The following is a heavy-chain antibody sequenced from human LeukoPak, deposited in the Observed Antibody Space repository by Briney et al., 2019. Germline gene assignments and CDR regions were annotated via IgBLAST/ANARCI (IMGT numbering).Heavy chain of an antibody. CDR2: IRYDGSNK. D-gene: IGHD6-13*01. V-gene: IGHV3-30*02. J-gene: IGHJ4*02. CDR3: AKDWYRFSRSRLSRAEGLVDY. Sequence: PGGSLRLSCAASGFTFSSYGMHWVRQAPGKGLEWVAFIRYDGSNKYYADSVKGRFTISRDNSKNTLYLQMNSLRAEDTAVYYCAKDWYRFSRSRLSRAEGLVDYWGQGTLVTVSS. CDR1: GFTFSSYG.